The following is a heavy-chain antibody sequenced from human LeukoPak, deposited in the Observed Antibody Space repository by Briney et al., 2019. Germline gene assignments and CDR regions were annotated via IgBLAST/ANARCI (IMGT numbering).Heavy chain of an antibody. CDR3: ARAGHGDYDFDY. J-gene: IGHJ4*02. V-gene: IGHV4-59*01. CDR1: GGSFSGYY. Sequence: PSETLSLTCAVYGGSFSGYYWSWIRQPPGKGLEWIGYIYYSGSTNYNPSLKSRVTISVDTSKNQFSLKLSSVTAADTAVYYCARAGHGDYDFDYWGQGTLVTVSS. D-gene: IGHD4-17*01. CDR2: IYYSGST.